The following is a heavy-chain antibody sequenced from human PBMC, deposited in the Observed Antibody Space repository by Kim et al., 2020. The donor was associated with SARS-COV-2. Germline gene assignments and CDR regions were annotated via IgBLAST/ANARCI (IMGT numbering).Heavy chain of an antibody. J-gene: IGHJ4*02. Sequence: SETLSLTCTVSGGSISSSSYYWGWIRQPPGKGLEWIGIIYYSGSTYYNPSLKSRVTISVDTSKNQFSLKLSSVTAADTAVYYCARSFLWFGELLPPSWFSFYFDYWGQGTLVTVSS. V-gene: IGHV4-39*01. CDR2: IYYSGST. CDR1: GGSISSSSYY. D-gene: IGHD3-10*01. CDR3: ARSFLWFGELLPPSWFSFYFDY.